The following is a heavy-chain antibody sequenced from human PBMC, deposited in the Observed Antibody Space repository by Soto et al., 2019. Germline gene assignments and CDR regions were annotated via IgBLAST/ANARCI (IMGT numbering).Heavy chain of an antibody. CDR1: GFTFSTSA. V-gene: IGHV3-64*02. D-gene: IGHD3-3*01. J-gene: IGHJ4*02. CDR3: ARSIHDFWSGYPQGFFDY. Sequence: GGSLRLSCAGSGFTFSTSAMHWVRQAPGKGLVYVSAISSNGGNTFYADSVQGRFTISRDNSKNTLYLQVGSLRAEDMAVYYCARSIHDFWSGYPQGFFDYWGQGTLVTVLL. CDR2: ISSNGGNT.